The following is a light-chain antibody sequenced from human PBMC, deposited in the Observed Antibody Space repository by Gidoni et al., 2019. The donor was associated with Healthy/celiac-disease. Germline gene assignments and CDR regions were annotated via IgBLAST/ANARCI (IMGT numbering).Light chain of an antibody. CDR1: SRRSYY. CDR2: CKH. J-gene: IGLJ2*01. V-gene: IGLV3-19*01. Sequence: SSELTQDPAVSVALGQTVRITCQGDSRRSYYASWYQQKPGQAPLLVIYCKHNRPSRIPDRFSGSSSGNTASLTLTGAQAEDEADYYCNSRDSSCNHLVFGGGTKPTVL. CDR3: NSRDSSCNHLV.